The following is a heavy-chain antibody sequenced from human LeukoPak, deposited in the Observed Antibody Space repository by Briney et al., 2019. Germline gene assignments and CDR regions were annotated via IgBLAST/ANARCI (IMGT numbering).Heavy chain of an antibody. CDR3: AKDVKSDGVWDIDH. V-gene: IGHV3-23*01. D-gene: IGHD3-16*01. CDR2: IYGSGEGQT. Sequence: PGGSLRLSCAASGFTFSSYAMNWVRQAPGKGLEWVSGIYGSGEGQTFYADSVRGRFTISRGDSRNLVFLHMDNLRVEDTALYYCAKDVKSDGVWDIDHWGQGTLVTVSS. CDR1: GFTFSSYA. J-gene: IGHJ4*02.